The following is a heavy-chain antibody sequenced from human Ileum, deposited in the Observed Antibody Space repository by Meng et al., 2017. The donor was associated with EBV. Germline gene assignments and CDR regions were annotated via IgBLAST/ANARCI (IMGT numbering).Heavy chain of an antibody. J-gene: IGHJ4*02. Sequence: HVPLMHSGAEMKKPAATVEVSLKASGYTFTSYAMNWVRQAPGQRLEWMGWINTGNGETKYSQKFQGRVTLTRDTSASTAYMELSSLRSEDTAVYYCASRPGIAVAGFDYWGQGTLVTVSS. V-gene: IGHV1-3*04. CDR2: INTGNGET. CDR3: ASRPGIAVAGFDY. CDR1: GYTFTSYA. D-gene: IGHD6-19*01.